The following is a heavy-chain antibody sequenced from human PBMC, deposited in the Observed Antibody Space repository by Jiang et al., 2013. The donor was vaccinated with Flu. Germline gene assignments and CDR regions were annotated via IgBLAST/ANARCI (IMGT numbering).Heavy chain of an antibody. CDR2: INHSGST. CDR3: ARSGGGYYPYYYYYYGMDV. Sequence: LLKPSETLSLTCAVYGGSFSGYYRSWIRQPPGKGLEWIGEINHSGSTNYNPSLKSRVTISVDTSKNQFSLKLSSVTAADTAVYYCARSGGGYYPYYYYYYGMDVWGKGTTVTVSS. V-gene: IGHV4-34*01. J-gene: IGHJ6*04. CDR1: GGSFSGYY. D-gene: IGHD3-22*01.